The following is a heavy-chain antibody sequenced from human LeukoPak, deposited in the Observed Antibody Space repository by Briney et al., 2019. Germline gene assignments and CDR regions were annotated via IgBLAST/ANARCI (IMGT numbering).Heavy chain of an antibody. CDR3: ARDRRLAAAGYYFDY. D-gene: IGHD6-13*01. CDR2: ISAYNGNT. J-gene: IGHJ4*02. V-gene: IGHV1-18*01. Sequence: GASVKVSCKASGYTFTSYGISWVRQAPGQGLEWMGWISAYNGNTNYAQKLQGRVTMTTDTSTSTAYMELRSLRSDDTAVYYCARDRRLAAAGYYFDYWGQGTLVTVSS. CDR1: GYTFTSYG.